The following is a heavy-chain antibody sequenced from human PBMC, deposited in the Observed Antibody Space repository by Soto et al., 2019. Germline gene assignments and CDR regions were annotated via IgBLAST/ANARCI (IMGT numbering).Heavy chain of an antibody. CDR2: INAGNGNT. D-gene: IGHD6-19*01. Sequence: QVQLVQSGAEEKKPGASVKVSCKASGYTFTSYAMHWVRQAPGQRLEWMGWINAGNGNTKYSQKFQGRVTITRHASASTAYMPLSSLRSDGPAVYSCARGTGWYPPCDYWGQGTLITAYS. CDR1: GYTFTSYA. CDR3: ARGTGWYPPCDY. J-gene: IGHJ4*02. V-gene: IGHV1-3*05.